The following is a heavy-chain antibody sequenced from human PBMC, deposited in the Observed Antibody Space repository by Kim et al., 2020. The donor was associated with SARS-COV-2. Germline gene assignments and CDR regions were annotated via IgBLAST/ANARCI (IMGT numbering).Heavy chain of an antibody. Sequence: SVKVSCKTSGGTFSNYAVNWVRQAPGQGLEWMGRISPIFGTPNYAQRFQGRVTITADKSTATVYMELSSLVSEDTAVYYCATDPQSITATNKWFDPWGQGTLVTVSS. J-gene: IGHJ5*02. CDR3: ATDPQSITATNKWFDP. CDR2: ISPIFGTP. CDR1: GGTFSNYA. D-gene: IGHD1-7*01. V-gene: IGHV1-69*06.